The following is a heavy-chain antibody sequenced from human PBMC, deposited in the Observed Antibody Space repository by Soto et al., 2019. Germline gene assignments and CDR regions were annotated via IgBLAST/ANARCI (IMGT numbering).Heavy chain of an antibody. Sequence: EVRLLESGGGLVQPGGSLRLSCVASGFDSSTYAMSWVRQAPGKGLEWVSVIGEGGVSRVYADAVKGRFTISRDNSKNTLYLQMTSLRVDDTAMYYCARDSVTRVSSDIPGMDVWGQGTTVSVSS. J-gene: IGHJ6*02. CDR1: GFDSSTYA. D-gene: IGHD3-10*01. CDR2: IGEGGVSR. CDR3: ARDSVTRVSSDIPGMDV. V-gene: IGHV3-23*01.